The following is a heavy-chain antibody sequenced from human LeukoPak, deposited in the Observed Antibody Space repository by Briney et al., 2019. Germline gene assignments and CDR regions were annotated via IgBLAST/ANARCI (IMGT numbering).Heavy chain of an antibody. CDR1: DGSISSDSFY. CDR3: VGEEYGTGSYYKSSD. V-gene: IGHV4-39*01. D-gene: IGHD3-10*01. CDR2: LYYTGSYTGTT. J-gene: IGHJ4*02. Sequence: SETLSLTCIVSDGSISSDSFYWGWIRQPPGKGLEWIGSLYYTGSYTGTTYYNPSPESRVTVSVDTSKNLCSLKLTSVTAADTALYYCVGEEYGTGSYYKSSDWGQGTLVTVSS.